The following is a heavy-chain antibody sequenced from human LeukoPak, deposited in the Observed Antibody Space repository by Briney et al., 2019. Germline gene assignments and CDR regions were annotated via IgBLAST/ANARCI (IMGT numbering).Heavy chain of an antibody. D-gene: IGHD1-14*01. J-gene: IGHJ6*02. V-gene: IGHV3-21*04. Sequence: PGGSLRLSCAASGFTFSSYSMNWVRQAPGKGLEWVSSISSSSSYIYYADSVKGRFTISRDNAKNSLYLQMNSLRAEDTAVYYCATGPRGSDYYYYGMDVWGQGTTVTVSS. CDR1: GFTFSSYS. CDR2: ISSSSSYI. CDR3: ATGPRGSDYYYYGMDV.